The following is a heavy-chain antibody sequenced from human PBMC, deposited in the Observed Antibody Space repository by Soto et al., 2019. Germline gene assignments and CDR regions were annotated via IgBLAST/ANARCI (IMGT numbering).Heavy chain of an antibody. J-gene: IGHJ6*02. CDR3: ARPGSSRGYPYYWGMDV. V-gene: IGHV5-10-1*01. CDR2: IDPSDSYT. D-gene: IGHD1-26*01. Sequence: ECLKISCKGSGYSFTSDWISWVRQMPGKGLEWMGRIDPSDSYTNYSPSFQGHVTISADKSISTAYLQWSSLKASDTAMYYCARPGSSRGYPYYWGMDVWGQGTSVTVAS. CDR1: GYSFTSDW.